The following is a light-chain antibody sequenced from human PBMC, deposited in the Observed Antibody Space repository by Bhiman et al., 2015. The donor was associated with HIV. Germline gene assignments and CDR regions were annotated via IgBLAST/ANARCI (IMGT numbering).Light chain of an antibody. CDR2: DAS. V-gene: IGLV2-23*01. Sequence: QSALTQPASVSGSPGQSITISCTGTSSDVGAYNYVSWYLQYPGEAPKLMIYDASKRPSGVSNRFSASKSGNTASLTISGLQAEDEADYYCCSSAGSGTGWVFGGGTKLTVL. CDR1: SSDVGAYNY. J-gene: IGLJ3*02. CDR3: CSSAGSGTGWV.